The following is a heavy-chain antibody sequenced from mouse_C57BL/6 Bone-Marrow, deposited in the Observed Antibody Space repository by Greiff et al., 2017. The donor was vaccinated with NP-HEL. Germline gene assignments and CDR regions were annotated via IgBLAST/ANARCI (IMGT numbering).Heavy chain of an antibody. J-gene: IGHJ3*01. CDR2: IYPGDGGT. CDR1: GYKFSNYG. Sequence: QVQLQQSGAELVKPGASVTISCKASGYKFSNYGMHWVKRRPGKGLEWIGHIYPGDGGTNYNGKFKGKATLTADKSYSTAYMQLSSLTSEDSAFYCCARGAYWGQGTPVTVSA. V-gene: IGHV1-80*01. CDR3: ARGAY.